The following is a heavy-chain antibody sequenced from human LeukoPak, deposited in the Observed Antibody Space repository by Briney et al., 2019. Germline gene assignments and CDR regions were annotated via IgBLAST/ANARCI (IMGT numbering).Heavy chain of an antibody. J-gene: IGHJ4*02. V-gene: IGHV3-74*01. CDR2: ISSDANHK. Sequence: GGSLRLSCVASGFTFSRNWMHWVRQAPGKGLVGVSHISSDANHKRYADSVKGRFTVARDNAKNTLYLQMNSLRVEDTAVYYCARDEHGSTDYWGQGTLVTVSS. CDR1: GFTFSRNW. CDR3: ARDEHGSTDY. D-gene: IGHD3-10*01.